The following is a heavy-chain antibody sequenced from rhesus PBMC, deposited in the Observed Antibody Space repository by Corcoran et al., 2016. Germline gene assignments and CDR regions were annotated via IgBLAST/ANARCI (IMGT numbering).Heavy chain of an antibody. CDR1: GYPFTTYY. D-gene: IGHD2-33*01. CDR2: ISPYSGNR. CDR3: TREGTLRGNRFDV. V-gene: IGHV1-180*01. Sequence: QVQLVQSGAEIKQPGASVKLSCKASGYPFTTYYTHWVRQAPGQGLEWIGLISPYSGNRDYAQNFQGRVSITTDTSTITGYMELSSLRSEDTAVYYCTREGTLRGNRFDVWGPGVLVTVSS. J-gene: IGHJ5-1*01.